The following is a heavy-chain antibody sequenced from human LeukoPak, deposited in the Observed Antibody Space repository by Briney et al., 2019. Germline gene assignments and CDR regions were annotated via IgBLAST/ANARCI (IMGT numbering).Heavy chain of an antibody. CDR3: ARGLKYSSSSDWFDP. V-gene: IGHV1-2*02. Sequence: ASVKVSCKASGYTFTDYYMHWVRQAPGQGLEWMGWINPNSGGTNYAQKFQGRVTITRNTSISTAYMELSSLRSEDTAVYYCARGLKYSSSSDWFDPWGQGTLVTVSS. J-gene: IGHJ5*02. CDR1: GYTFTDYY. D-gene: IGHD6-6*01. CDR2: INPNSGGT.